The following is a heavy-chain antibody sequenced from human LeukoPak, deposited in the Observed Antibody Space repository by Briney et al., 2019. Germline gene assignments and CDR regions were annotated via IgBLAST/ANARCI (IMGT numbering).Heavy chain of an antibody. CDR1: GFTFSNYA. V-gene: IGHV3-23*01. D-gene: IGHD4-17*01. Sequence: PGGSLRLSCGASGFTFSNYAMSWVRQAPGKGLEWVSTSSGNGGSTYYGDSVKGRFTISRDNSKNTLYLQMNSLRAEDTAVYYCANPMTTGDYWGQGTLVTVSS. CDR3: ANPMTTGDY. CDR2: SSGNGGST. J-gene: IGHJ4*02.